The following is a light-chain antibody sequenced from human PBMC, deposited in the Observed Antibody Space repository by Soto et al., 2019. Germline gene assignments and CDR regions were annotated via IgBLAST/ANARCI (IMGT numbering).Light chain of an antibody. J-gene: IGKJ5*01. Sequence: DIQLTQSPSFLSASVGDRVTITCRASQGISSYLAWYQKTPGKAPTLLLYASSTLQSGVPSRFSGSGSGTEFTLTISSLQPEDFATYYCQQLNTFPVTFGQGTRLDI. CDR3: QQLNTFPVT. V-gene: IGKV1-9*01. CDR2: ASS. CDR1: QGISSY.